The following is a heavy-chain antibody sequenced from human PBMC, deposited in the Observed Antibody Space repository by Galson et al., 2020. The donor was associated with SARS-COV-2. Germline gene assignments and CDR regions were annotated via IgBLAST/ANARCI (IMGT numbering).Heavy chain of an antibody. CDR1: GYTFTGYY. D-gene: IGHD3-10*01. Sequence: GESLKISCKASGYTFTGYYMHWVRQAPGQGLEWMGWINPNSGGTNYAQKFQGRVTMTRDTSISTAYMELSRLRSDDTAVYYCARDRRSGSANFDYWGQGTLVTVSS. CDR3: ARDRRSGSANFDY. J-gene: IGHJ4*02. CDR2: INPNSGGT. V-gene: IGHV1-2*02.